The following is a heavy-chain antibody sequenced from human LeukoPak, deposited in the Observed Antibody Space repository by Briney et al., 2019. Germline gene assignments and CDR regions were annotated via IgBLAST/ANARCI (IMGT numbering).Heavy chain of an antibody. CDR3: TRDMLLPPY. CDR2: IRSSSSNI. D-gene: IGHD2-15*01. J-gene: IGHJ3*01. V-gene: IGHV3-48*02. Sequence: GGSLRLSCAAPGFTFRSYSMNWVRKAPGKGLEWVSYIRSSSSNIDYADSVKARFTISRDNAKNSLYLQMNSLRDEDTPVYYCTRDMLLPPYWGQGTKLTVSS. CDR1: GFTFRSYS.